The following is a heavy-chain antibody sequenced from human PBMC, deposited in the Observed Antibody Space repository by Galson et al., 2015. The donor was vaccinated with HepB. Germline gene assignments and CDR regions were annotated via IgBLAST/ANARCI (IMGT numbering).Heavy chain of an antibody. Sequence: LSLTCTVSGGSISSSSYYWGWIRQPPGKGLEWIGSIYYSGSTYYNPSLKSRVTISVDTSKNQFSLKLSSVTAADTAVYYCASSVKIFCKRAEREVGATCWFDPWGQGTLVTVSS. V-gene: IGHV4-39*07. CDR1: GGSISSSSYY. J-gene: IGHJ5*02. CDR3: ASSVKIFCKRAEREVGATCWFDP. D-gene: IGHD1-26*01. CDR2: IYYSGST.